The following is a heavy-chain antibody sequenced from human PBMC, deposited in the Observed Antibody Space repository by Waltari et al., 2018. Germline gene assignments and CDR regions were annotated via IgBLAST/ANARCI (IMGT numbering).Heavy chain of an antibody. D-gene: IGHD6-13*01. CDR2: IYHSGST. J-gene: IGHJ4*02. CDR1: GYSISSGYY. CDR3: ARLSSYSRPFDY. V-gene: IGHV4-38-2*01. Sequence: QVQLQESGPGLVKPSETLSLTCAVSGYSISSGYYWGWIRQPPGKGLEWIGSIYHSGSTYYNPSLKSRVTISVDTSKNQFSLKLSSVTAADTAVYYCARLSSYSRPFDYWGQGTLVTVSS.